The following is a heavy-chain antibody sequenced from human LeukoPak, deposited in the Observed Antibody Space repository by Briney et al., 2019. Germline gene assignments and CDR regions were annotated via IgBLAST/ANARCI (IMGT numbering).Heavy chain of an antibody. J-gene: IGHJ3*02. CDR2: IASDGSHT. D-gene: IGHD2-21*01. CDR1: GFTFSTYF. V-gene: IGHV3-30-3*01. Sequence: GRSLRLSCAASGFTFSTYFMHWVRQAPGKGLEWVADIASDGSHTFYVESVKGRFTISRDNSKNTLYLQMNSLRAEDTAVYFCARVRQDTILHSGAFDIWGQGTMVTVSS. CDR3: ARVRQDTILHSGAFDI.